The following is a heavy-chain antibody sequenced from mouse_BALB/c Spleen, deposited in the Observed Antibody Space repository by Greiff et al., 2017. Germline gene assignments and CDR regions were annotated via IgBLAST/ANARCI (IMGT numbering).Heavy chain of an antibody. Sequence: EVMLVESGGGLVQPGGSRKLSCAASGFTFSSFGMHWVRQAPEKGLEWVAYISSGSSTIYYADTVKGRFTISRDNPKNTLFLQMTSLRSEDTAMYYCARTYYDYDGAMDYWGQGTSVTVSS. V-gene: IGHV5-17*02. CDR2: ISSGSSTI. CDR1: GFTFSSFG. D-gene: IGHD2-4*01. CDR3: ARTYYDYDGAMDY. J-gene: IGHJ4*01.